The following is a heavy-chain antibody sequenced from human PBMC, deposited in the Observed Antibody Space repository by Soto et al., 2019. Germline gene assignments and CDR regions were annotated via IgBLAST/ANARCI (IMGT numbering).Heavy chain of an antibody. D-gene: IGHD5-18*01. CDR3: ARDRVQLWLLAMGGMDV. V-gene: IGHV1-2*02. Sequence: ASVKVSCKASGYTFTGYYMHWVRQAPGQGLEWMGWINPNSGGTNYAQKFQGRVTMTRDTSISTAYMELSRLRSDDTAVYYCARDRVQLWLLAMGGMDVWGQGTTVTVSS. J-gene: IGHJ6*02. CDR1: GYTFTGYY. CDR2: INPNSGGT.